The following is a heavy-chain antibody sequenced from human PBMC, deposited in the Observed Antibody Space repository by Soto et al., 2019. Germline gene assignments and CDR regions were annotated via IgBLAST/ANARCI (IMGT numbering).Heavy chain of an antibody. CDR1: GCTFSSYA. CDR3: AKGVSQYTPLALFDY. J-gene: IGHJ4*02. Sequence: GGALRLYCAASGCTFSSYAMSWVRQAPGKGLEWVSTISGSDGRTYSTDSVKGRFTISRDNSRNTAYLQMNSLRVEDTAVYYCAKGVSQYTPLALFDYWGRGTLFTVSS. V-gene: IGHV3-23*01. D-gene: IGHD5-18*01. CDR2: ISGSDGRT.